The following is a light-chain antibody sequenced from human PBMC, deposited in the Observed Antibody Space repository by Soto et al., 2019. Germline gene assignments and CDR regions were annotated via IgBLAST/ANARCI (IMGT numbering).Light chain of an antibody. CDR3: ISYTGSDTSYV. Sequence: QSALTQPASVSGSPGQSITISCTGTNSDVGGYDRVSWYQHHPGKAPKLLIFEVYNRPSGISDRFSGSKSGDTASLTISGLQAEDEADYYCISYTGSDTSYVFGTGTKLTVL. CDR2: EVY. J-gene: IGLJ1*01. V-gene: IGLV2-14*01. CDR1: NSDVGGYDR.